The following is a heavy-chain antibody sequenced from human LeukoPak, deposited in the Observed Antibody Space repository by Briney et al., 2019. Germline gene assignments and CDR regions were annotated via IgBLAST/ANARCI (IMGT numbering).Heavy chain of an antibody. CDR3: ARDIFRSRPQDY. CDR2: INAYDGNT. CDR1: GYTFSDYG. J-gene: IGHJ4*02. Sequence: GASVKVSCKASGYTFSDYGISWVRQAPGQGLEWMGWINAYDGNTDYAQKFQGRVTMTTDTSSSTAYMDLRSLRYNDTAVYYCARDIFRSRPQDYWGQGTLVTVSS. V-gene: IGHV1-18*04.